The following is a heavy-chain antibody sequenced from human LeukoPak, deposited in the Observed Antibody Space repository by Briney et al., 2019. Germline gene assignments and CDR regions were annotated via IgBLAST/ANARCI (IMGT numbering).Heavy chain of an antibody. Sequence: VASVKVSCKASGGTFSSYAISWVRQAPGQGLEWMGGIIPIFGTANYAQKFQGRVTITADESTSTAYMELSSLRSEDTAVYYCARDTLYCSGGSCYSGFDDWGQGTLVTVSS. CDR3: ARDTLYCSGGSCYSGFDD. D-gene: IGHD2-15*01. J-gene: IGHJ4*02. V-gene: IGHV1-69*01. CDR1: GGTFSSYA. CDR2: IIPIFGTA.